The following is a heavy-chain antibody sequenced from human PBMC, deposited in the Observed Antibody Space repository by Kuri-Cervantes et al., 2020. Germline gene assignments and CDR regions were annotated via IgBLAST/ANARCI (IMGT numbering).Heavy chain of an antibody. D-gene: IGHD6-13*01. CDR3: AREGIRSSSWFLYY. Sequence: GGSLRLSCAASGFTFSDYYMTWIRQTPGKGLEWVSSINYNGRSIFYADSVKGRFTISRDNARNSLDLQMNSLRAEDTAVYYCAREGIRSSSWFLYYWGRGTLVTVSS. J-gene: IGHJ4*02. CDR2: INYNGRSI. CDR1: GFTFSDYY. V-gene: IGHV3-11*04.